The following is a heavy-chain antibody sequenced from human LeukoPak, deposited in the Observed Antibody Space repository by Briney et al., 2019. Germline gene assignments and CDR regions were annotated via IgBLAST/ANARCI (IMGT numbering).Heavy chain of an antibody. D-gene: IGHD5-24*01. V-gene: IGHV4-4*09. CDR2: IYTSGST. Sequence: PSETLSLTCTVSGGSISSYCWSWIRQPPGKGLEWIGYIYTSGSTNYNPSLKSRVTISVDTSKNQFSLKLSSVTAADTAVYYCARERRDGYNDVFGYWGQGTLVTVSS. J-gene: IGHJ4*02. CDR1: GGSISSYC. CDR3: ARERRDGYNDVFGY.